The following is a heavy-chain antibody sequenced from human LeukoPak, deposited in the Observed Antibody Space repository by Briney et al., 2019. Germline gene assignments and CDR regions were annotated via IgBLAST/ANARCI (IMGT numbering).Heavy chain of an antibody. Sequence: GGSLRLSCATSGFTFSNAWMSWVRQAPGKGLEWVGRIKSKTDGGTTDYAAPVKGRFTISRDDSKNTLYLQMNSLKTEDTAVYYCTTDLGVPYCGGDCYRGDFDYWGQGTLVTVSS. CDR2: IKSKTDGGTT. V-gene: IGHV3-15*01. CDR1: GFTFSNAW. D-gene: IGHD2-21*02. J-gene: IGHJ4*02. CDR3: TTDLGVPYCGGDCYRGDFDY.